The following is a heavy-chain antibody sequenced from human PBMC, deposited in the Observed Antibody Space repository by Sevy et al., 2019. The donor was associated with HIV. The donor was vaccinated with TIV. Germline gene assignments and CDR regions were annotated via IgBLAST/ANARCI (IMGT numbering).Heavy chain of an antibody. V-gene: IGHV4-34*01. J-gene: IGHJ3*02. Sequence: SETLSLTCAVYGGSFSGYYWSWIRQPPGKGLEWIGEINHSGGTNYNPSLKSRVTISVDTSKNQFSLKLNSVSAADTAGYYCARHCTGSSCSHAFDIWGQGTMVTVSS. CDR3: ARHCTGSSCSHAFDI. D-gene: IGHD2-15*01. CDR1: GGSFSGYY. CDR2: INHSGGT.